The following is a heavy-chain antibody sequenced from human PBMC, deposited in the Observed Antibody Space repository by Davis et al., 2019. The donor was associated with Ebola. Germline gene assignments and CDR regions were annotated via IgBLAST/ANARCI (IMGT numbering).Heavy chain of an antibody. Sequence: PGGSLRLSCTVSGGSISSHYWSWIRQPPGKGLEWIGYIYYSGSTVYNPSLKSRATISVDTSKSQFSLGLTSVTAADMGVYYCARNVSGHFDHWGQGLLVTVSS. CDR3: ARNVSGHFDH. V-gene: IGHV4-59*11. CDR2: IYYSGST. CDR1: GGSISSHY. D-gene: IGHD6-25*01. J-gene: IGHJ4*02.